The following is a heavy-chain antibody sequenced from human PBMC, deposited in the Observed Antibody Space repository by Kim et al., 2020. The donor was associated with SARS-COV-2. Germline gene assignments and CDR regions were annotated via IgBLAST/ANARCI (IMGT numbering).Heavy chain of an antibody. Sequence: GGSLRLSCAASGFTFSSYSMNWVRQAPGKGLEWVSYISSSSSTIYYADSVKGRFTISRDDAKNSLYLQMNSLRDEDTAVYYCVRDPPLSWSSRWYTFFDFRGQGTLVTVSS. V-gene: IGHV3-48*02. CDR3: VRDPPLSWSSRWYTFFDF. CDR2: ISSSSSTI. CDR1: GFTFSSYS. D-gene: IGHD6-13*01. J-gene: IGHJ4*02.